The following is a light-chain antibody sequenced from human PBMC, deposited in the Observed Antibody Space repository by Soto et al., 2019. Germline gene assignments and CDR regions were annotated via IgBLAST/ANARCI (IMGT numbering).Light chain of an antibody. Sequence: EIVMTQSPASLSVSPGDRATLFCRASQSVSRTLAWYQQKPGQAPTLLIYGASTRATGIPPRFSGSGSGTEFTLTISSLQSEDFAVYYCQQYGVSPRSFGQGTKVEIK. CDR3: QQYGVSPRS. CDR2: GAS. J-gene: IGKJ1*01. V-gene: IGKV3-15*01. CDR1: QSVSRT.